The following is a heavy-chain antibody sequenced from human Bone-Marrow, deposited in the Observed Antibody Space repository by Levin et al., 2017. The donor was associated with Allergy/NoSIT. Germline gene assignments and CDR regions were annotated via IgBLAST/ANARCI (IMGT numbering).Heavy chain of an antibody. Sequence: AGGSLRLSCAASGFTFSSYGMHWVRQAPGKGLEWVAVISYDGSNKYYADSVKGRFTISRDNSKNTLYLQMNSLRAEDTAVYYCAKGLCSSSWYCYYYYGMDVWGQGTTVTVSS. V-gene: IGHV3-30*18. CDR1: GFTFSSYG. J-gene: IGHJ6*02. CDR3: AKGLCSSSWYCYYYYGMDV. D-gene: IGHD6-13*01. CDR2: ISYDGSNK.